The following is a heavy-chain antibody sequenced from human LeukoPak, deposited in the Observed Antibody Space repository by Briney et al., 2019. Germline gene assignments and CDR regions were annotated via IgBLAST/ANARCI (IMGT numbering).Heavy chain of an antibody. CDR1: GYLFINYG. D-gene: IGHD2-15*01. CDR3: ARERTLTSCYDY. Sequence: ASVKVSCRASGYLFINYGITWLRQAPGQGLEWMGWINPNSGGTNYAQRFQGRVTMTRDTSISTAYMELSRLRSDDTAVYYCARERTLTSCYDYWGQGTLVTVSS. J-gene: IGHJ4*02. V-gene: IGHV1-2*02. CDR2: INPNSGGT.